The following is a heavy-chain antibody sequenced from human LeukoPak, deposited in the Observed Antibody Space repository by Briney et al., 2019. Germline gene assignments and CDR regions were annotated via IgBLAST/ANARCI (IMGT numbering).Heavy chain of an antibody. V-gene: IGHV1-2*02. CDR3: ARPTVTAPFFDY. Sequence: ASVKVSCKASGYTFTGYYMHWVRQAPGQGLEWMGWINPNSGGTNYAQKFQGRVTMTRDTSISTAYMELSRLRSDDTAVYYCARPTVTAPFFDYWGQGTLVIVSS. J-gene: IGHJ4*02. D-gene: IGHD4-17*01. CDR1: GYTFTGYY. CDR2: INPNSGGT.